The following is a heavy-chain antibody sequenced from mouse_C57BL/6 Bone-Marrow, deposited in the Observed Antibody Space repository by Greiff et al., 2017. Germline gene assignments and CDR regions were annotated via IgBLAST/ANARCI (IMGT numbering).Heavy chain of an antibody. V-gene: IGHV1-64*01. CDR1: GYTFTSYW. CDR2: IHPNSGST. J-gene: IGHJ2*01. D-gene: IGHD1-1*01. CDR3: ARAYGSSYRFDY. Sequence: VQLQQPGAELVKPGASVKLSCKASGYTFTSYWMHWVKQRPGQGLEWIGMIHPNSGSTNYNEKFKSKATLTVDTSSSAAYMQLSSLTSEGSAVYYSARAYGSSYRFDYWGQGTTLTVSS.